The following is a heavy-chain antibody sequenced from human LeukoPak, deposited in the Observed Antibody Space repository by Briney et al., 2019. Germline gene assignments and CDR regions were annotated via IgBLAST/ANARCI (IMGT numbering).Heavy chain of an antibody. CDR1: GFTFSSYS. CDR2: ISSSSSYI. Sequence: GGSLRLSCAASGFTFSSYSMNWVRQAPGKGLEWVSSISSSSSYIYYADSVKGRFTISRDNAKNSLYLQMNSLRAEDTAVYHCARDYVVVVVTEAFDIWGQGTMVTVSS. CDR3: ARDYVVVVVTEAFDI. V-gene: IGHV3-21*01. J-gene: IGHJ3*02. D-gene: IGHD2-15*01.